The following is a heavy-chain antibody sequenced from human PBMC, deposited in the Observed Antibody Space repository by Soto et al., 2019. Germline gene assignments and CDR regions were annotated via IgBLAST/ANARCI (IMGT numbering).Heavy chain of an antibody. V-gene: IGHV3-23*01. D-gene: IGHD4-17*01. Sequence: EVQLLESGGGLVQPGGSLRLSCAASGFTFTTYAMSWVRQPPGKGLEWVSGISSSGDIPYYADSVKGRFTISRDQSKKTVYLQMTSPRAEDTALYYCAKVNSIVGDGDHDYWGQGTLVSVSS. J-gene: IGHJ4*02. CDR1: GFTFTTYA. CDR3: AKVNSIVGDGDHDY. CDR2: ISSSGDIP.